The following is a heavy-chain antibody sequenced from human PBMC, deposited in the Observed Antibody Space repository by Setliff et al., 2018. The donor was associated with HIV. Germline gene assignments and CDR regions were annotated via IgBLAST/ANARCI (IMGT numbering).Heavy chain of an antibody. CDR1: GGSITGYY. J-gene: IGHJ4*02. CDR2: IYYSGNT. CDR3: ARDVARFDYDTGGYYVSHFDY. D-gene: IGHD3-22*01. V-gene: IGHV4-59*01. Sequence: LSLTCTVSGGSITGYYWSWIRQPPGKGLEWIGWIYYSGNTRYNPSLKSRVTIAGDTSKNQFSVRLTSVTAADTAVYFCARDVARFDYDTGGYYVSHFDYWGQGIQVTVSS.